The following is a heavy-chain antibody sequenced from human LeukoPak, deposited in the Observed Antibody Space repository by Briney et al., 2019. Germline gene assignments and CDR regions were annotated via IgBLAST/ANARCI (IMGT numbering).Heavy chain of an antibody. Sequence: ASVKVSRKASGYTFTGYYMHWVQQAPGQGLEWMGWINPNSGGTNYAQKFQGWVTMTRDTSISTAYMELSRLRSDDTAVYYCARGAGDSSGSDYWGQGTLVTVSS. CDR2: INPNSGGT. CDR1: GYTFTGYY. D-gene: IGHD3-22*01. J-gene: IGHJ4*02. CDR3: ARGAGDSSGSDY. V-gene: IGHV1-2*04.